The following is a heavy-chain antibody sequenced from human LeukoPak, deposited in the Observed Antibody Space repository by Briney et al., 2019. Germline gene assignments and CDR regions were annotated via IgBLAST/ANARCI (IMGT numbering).Heavy chain of an antibody. CDR2: ISSSSTI. CDR3: ARDLVSGDYFWWFDP. CDR1: GFTFSSYS. J-gene: IGHJ5*02. V-gene: IGHV3-48*01. Sequence: GGSLRLSCAASGFTFSSYSMNWVRQAPGKGLEWVSYISSSSTIYYADSVKGRFTISRDSAKNSLYLQMNSLRAEDTAVYYCARDLVSGDYFWWFDPWGQGTLVTVSS. D-gene: IGHD4-17*01.